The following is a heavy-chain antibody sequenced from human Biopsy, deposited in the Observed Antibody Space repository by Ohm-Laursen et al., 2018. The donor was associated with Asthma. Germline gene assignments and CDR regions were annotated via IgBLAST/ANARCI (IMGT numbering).Heavy chain of an antibody. J-gene: IGHJ6*02. V-gene: IGHV1-69*01. CDR3: ARGYSGSDRIVYYDSGLEV. Sequence: CPASGDSFSNYGISCARHAPGQGLEWMGGLIPVLGTPDHAQMFEGRVTITADESTSTAYMELSSLSSEDPAVYYCARGYSGSDRIVYYDSGLEVWGQGTTVTVSS. CDR2: LIPVLGTP. CDR1: GDSFSNYG. D-gene: IGHD5-12*01.